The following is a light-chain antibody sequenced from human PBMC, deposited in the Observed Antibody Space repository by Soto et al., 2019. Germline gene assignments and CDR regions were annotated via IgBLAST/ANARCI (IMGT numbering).Light chain of an antibody. J-gene: IGKJ1*01. V-gene: IGKV3-20*01. Sequence: EMVLTQSPGTLSLSPGERATLSCRASQIVTSRYLAWYQQKPGQAPRLLIYHAANRAAGIPDRFSGSGSGTDFTLTITGLEPEDIEVYYCQQYGSTPRTFGQGTKVEIK. CDR3: QQYGSTPRT. CDR2: HAA. CDR1: QIVTSRY.